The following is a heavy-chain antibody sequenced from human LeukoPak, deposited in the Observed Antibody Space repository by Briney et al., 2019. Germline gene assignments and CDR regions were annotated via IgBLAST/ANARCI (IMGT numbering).Heavy chain of an antibody. V-gene: IGHV3-23*01. CDR2: ISGSGGST. CDR1: GFTFSSYG. Sequence: PGGTLRLSCAASGFTFSSYGMSWVRQAPGKGLEWVSAISGSGGSTYYADSVKGRFTISRDNSKNTLYMQMNSLRAEDTAVYYCAREGGNGSGSSRPLGYWGQGTLVTVSS. CDR3: AREGGNGSGSSRPLGY. J-gene: IGHJ4*02. D-gene: IGHD3-10*01.